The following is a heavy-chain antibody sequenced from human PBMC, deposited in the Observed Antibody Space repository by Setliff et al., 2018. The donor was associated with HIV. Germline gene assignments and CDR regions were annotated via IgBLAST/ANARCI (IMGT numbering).Heavy chain of an antibody. CDR2: IYYSGST. D-gene: IGHD3-22*01. V-gene: IGHV4-59*02. Sequence: PSETLSLTCNVSSGSVNNYWWTWIRQPPGKGLEWIGYIYYSGSTYYNPSLKSRVTMSLDTSKNQFSLNLDSVTAADTAVFYCARDRTEFVDGGYYPYYFDSWGQGTLVTVSS. CDR3: ARDRTEFVDGGYYPYYFDS. CDR1: SGSVNNYW. J-gene: IGHJ4*02.